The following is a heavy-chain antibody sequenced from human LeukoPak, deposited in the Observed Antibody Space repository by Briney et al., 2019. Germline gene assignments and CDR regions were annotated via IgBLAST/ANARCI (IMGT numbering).Heavy chain of an antibody. J-gene: IGHJ3*02. CDR3: ATEFYRRSSVCDAFDI. CDR2: FDPEDGET. Sequence: ASVKVSCKVSGYTLTELSMHGVRQAPGKGLEWMGGFDPEDGETIYTQKFQGRVTMTEDTSTDTDYMELTSLRSEDTAVYYCATEFYRRSSVCDAFDIWGQGTLVTVSS. CDR1: GYTLTELS. V-gene: IGHV1-24*01. D-gene: IGHD6-6*01.